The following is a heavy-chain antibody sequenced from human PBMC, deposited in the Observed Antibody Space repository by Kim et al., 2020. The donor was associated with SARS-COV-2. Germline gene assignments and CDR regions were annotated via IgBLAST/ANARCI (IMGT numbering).Heavy chain of an antibody. D-gene: IGHD3-22*01. CDR3: ARALNDYYYDSDYFHWYFDL. Sequence: SGPTLVNPTQTLTLTCTFSGFSLSTSGVCVSWIRQPPGKALEWLALIDWDDDKYYSTSLKTRLTISKDTYKNQVVLTMTNMDPADTATYYCARALNDYYYDSDYFHWYFDLWGRGTLVTVSS. J-gene: IGHJ2*01. V-gene: IGHV2-70*01. CDR2: IDWDDDK. CDR1: GFSLSTSGVC.